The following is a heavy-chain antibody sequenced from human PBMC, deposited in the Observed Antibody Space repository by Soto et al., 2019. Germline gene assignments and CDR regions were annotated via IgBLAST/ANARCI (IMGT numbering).Heavy chain of an antibody. Sequence: PSETLSLTCTVSGGSISSGGYYWSWIRQHPGKGLEWIGYIYYSGSTYYNPSLKSRVTISVDTSKNQFSLKLSSVTAADTAVYYCARAPLPGKGYCSGGSCYPLGWFDPWGQGTLVTVSS. CDR3: ARAPLPGKGYCSGGSCYPLGWFDP. V-gene: IGHV4-31*03. CDR2: IYYSGST. D-gene: IGHD2-15*01. CDR1: GGSISSGGYY. J-gene: IGHJ5*02.